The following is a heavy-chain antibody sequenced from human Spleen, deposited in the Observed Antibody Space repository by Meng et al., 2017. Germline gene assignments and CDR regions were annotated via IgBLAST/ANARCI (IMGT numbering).Heavy chain of an antibody. V-gene: IGHV4-59*01. CDR2: IYYSGST. CDR1: GGSMSGYY. J-gene: IGHJ3*02. CDR3: ARDPYDSNAFEI. Sequence: SETLSLTCTVSGGSMSGYYWGWIRQSPGKGLEYIGYIYYSGSTDYNPSLKSRVTISVDMSKNQFSRKLRSVTAADTAVYYCARDPYDSNAFEIWGQGTMVTVSS. D-gene: IGHD3-22*01.